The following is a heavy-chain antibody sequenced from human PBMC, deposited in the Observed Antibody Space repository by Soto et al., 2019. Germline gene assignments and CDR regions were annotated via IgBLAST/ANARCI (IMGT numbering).Heavy chain of an antibody. CDR3: ARVNQWGDSSSSEN. CDR1: GFTFSSYS. V-gene: IGHV3-21*01. Sequence: LRLSCAASGFTFSSYSMNWVRQAPGKGLEWVSSISSSSSYIYYADSVKGRFTISRDNAKNSLYLQMNSLRAEDTAVYYCARVNQWGDSSSSENWGQGTLVTVSS. D-gene: IGHD6-6*01. J-gene: IGHJ4*02. CDR2: ISSSSSYI.